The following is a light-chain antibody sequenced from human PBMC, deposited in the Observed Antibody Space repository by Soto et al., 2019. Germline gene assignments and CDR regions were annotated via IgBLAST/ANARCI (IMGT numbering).Light chain of an antibody. J-gene: IGKJ1*01. CDR1: ESVVSSY. CDR2: DAS. V-gene: IGKV3-20*01. CDR3: QQYGSIPWT. Sequence: EIVLTQSPGTLSLSPGERATLSCGATESVVSSYLAWYQLKPGQAPRLLIYDASSRATGIPDRFSGSGSGTDFTLTISRLEPEDFAVYYCQQYGSIPWTFGQGTKVDI.